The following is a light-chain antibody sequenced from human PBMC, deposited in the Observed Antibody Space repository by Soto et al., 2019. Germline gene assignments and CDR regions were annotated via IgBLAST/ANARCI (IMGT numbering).Light chain of an antibody. CDR1: SSDVGGYNY. J-gene: IGLJ2*01. Sequence: QSALTQPASVSGSPGQSITISCTGTSSDVGGYNYVSWYQQHPGKAPKLMIYDVSNRPSGVSNRFSGSKSGNTASLTISGLEAEDAADYYCSSYTSISALGVFGGGTKLTVL. CDR2: DVS. CDR3: SSYTSISALGV. V-gene: IGLV2-14*01.